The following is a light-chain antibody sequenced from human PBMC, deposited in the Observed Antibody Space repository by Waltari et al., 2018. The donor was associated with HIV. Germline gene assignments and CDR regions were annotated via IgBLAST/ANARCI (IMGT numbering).Light chain of an antibody. V-gene: IGLV1-47*01. J-gene: IGLJ2*01. CDR2: RNN. CDR1: SSNIGSNY. Sequence: QSVLTQPPSASGTPGQRVTISCSGSSSNIGSNYVYWYQQLPGTAPKLLIYRNNQLPSGVPDRFSGCKSGTSASLAISGLRSEDEADYYCAAWDDSLSGRVFGGGTKLTVL. CDR3: AAWDDSLSGRV.